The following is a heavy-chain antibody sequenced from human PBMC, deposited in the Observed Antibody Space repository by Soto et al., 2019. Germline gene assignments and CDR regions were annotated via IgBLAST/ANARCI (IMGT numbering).Heavy chain of an antibody. J-gene: IGHJ6*02. V-gene: IGHV4-34*01. D-gene: IGHD5-18*01. CDR3: ARKKILYDYYGMDV. CDR1: GGSFSGYY. Sequence: SETLSLTCAVYGGSFSGYYWSWIRQPPGKGLEWIGEINHSGSTNYTPSLKSRVTISVDTSKNQFSLILSSVTAADTAVYYWARKKILYDYYGMDVWGQGTTVTVSS. CDR2: INHSGST.